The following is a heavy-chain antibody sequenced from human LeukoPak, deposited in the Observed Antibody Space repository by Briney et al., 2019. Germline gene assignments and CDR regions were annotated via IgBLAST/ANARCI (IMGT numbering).Heavy chain of an antibody. CDR2: IYYSGST. Sequence: SETLSLTHTVSGGSISSSYWRFIRQPPGKGLDWIGYIYYSGSTNYNPSLKSRVTISVDTSKNQFSLKLSSVTAADTAVYYCVRVLAAGFRMDVWGQGTAVTISS. D-gene: IGHD6-13*01. V-gene: IGHV4-59*01. CDR1: GGSISSSY. J-gene: IGHJ6*02. CDR3: VRVLAAGFRMDV.